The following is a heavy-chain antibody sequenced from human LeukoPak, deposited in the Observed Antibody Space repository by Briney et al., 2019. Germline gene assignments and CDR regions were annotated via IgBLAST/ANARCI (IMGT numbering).Heavy chain of an antibody. D-gene: IGHD3-10*01. J-gene: IGHJ4*02. Sequence: GESLKISCRATGYTFTNYWICWVRQMPGKGLEWMGIMYPGDSDTRYSPSFQGQVTLSADKSISTAYLQWSSLKASDTAMYYCAASTYGSGAYVGFDSWGQGTLVTVSS. CDR1: GYTFTNYW. CDR3: AASTYGSGAYVGFDS. CDR2: MYPGDSDT. V-gene: IGHV5-51*01.